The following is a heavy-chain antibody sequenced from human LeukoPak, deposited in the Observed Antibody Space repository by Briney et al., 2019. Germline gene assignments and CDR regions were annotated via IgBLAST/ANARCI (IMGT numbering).Heavy chain of an antibody. D-gene: IGHD2-2*01. J-gene: IGHJ4*02. Sequence: SETLSLTCAVYGGSFSGYYWSWIRQPPGKGLEWIGEINHSGSTNYNPSLKSRATISVDTSKNQFSLKLSSVTAADTAVYYCARGGSWDIVVVRGYYWGQGTLVTVSS. CDR1: GGSFSGYY. CDR3: ARGGSWDIVVVRGYY. CDR2: INHSGST. V-gene: IGHV4-34*01.